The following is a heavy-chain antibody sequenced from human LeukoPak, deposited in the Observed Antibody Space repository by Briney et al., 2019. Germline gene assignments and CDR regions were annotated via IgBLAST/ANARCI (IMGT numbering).Heavy chain of an antibody. CDR3: AKWVGVRGVITQNWFDP. D-gene: IGHD3-10*01. Sequence: GGSLRLSCAASGFTFSSYAMSWVRPAPGKGLEWGSAISGSGGSTYYADSVKGRFTISRDNSKNTLYLQMNSLRAEDTAVYYCAKWVGVRGVITQNWFDPWGQGTLVTVSS. CDR1: GFTFSSYA. V-gene: IGHV3-23*01. CDR2: ISGSGGST. J-gene: IGHJ5*02.